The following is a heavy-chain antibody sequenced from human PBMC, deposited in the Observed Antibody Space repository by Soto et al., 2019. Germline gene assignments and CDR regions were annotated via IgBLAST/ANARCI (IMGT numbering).Heavy chain of an antibody. D-gene: IGHD4-17*01. CDR1: GGSIGSYY. CDR2: IYYRGST. V-gene: IGHV4-59*01. Sequence: SETLSLTCTVSGGSIGSYYWSWIRQPPGKGLEWIGFIYYRGSTNYNPSLKSRVTISVGTSKNQFFLKLTSVTPADTAVYYCARGGPGYGDRIFEFWGQGTLVTVSS. J-gene: IGHJ4*02. CDR3: ARGGPGYGDRIFEF.